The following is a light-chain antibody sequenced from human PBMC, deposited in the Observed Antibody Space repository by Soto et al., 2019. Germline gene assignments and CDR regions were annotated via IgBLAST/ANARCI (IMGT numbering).Light chain of an antibody. CDR1: QSVDSY. J-gene: IGKJ2*01. CDR3: QQYGTSPYT. CDR2: GAS. Sequence: IVLTQYPGTLSLSPGERASLSCGASQSVDSYLAWYQQKPGQAPRLVIYGASNRATGIPDRVSGSGSGTSFTLTISRLEPQDFAVYYCQQYGTSPYTFGHGTKLEIK. V-gene: IGKV3-20*01.